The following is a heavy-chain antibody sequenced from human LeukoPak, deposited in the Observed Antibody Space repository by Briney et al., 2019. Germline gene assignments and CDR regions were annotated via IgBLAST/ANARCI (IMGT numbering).Heavy chain of an antibody. CDR3: ARHPPPSRDDISADAFDI. CDR1: GYSSTSYW. CDR2: TYPGDSDT. Sequence: GESLKISCKGSGYSSTSYWIGWVRQMPGKGLEWMGITYPGDSDTRYSPSFQGQVTISADKSITTAYLQWSSLKASDTAMYYCARHPPPSRDDISADAFDIWGQGTMVTVSS. J-gene: IGHJ3*02. V-gene: IGHV5-51*01. D-gene: IGHD3-22*01.